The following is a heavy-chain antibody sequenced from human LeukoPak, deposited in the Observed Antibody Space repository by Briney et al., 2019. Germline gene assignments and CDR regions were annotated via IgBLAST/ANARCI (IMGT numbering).Heavy chain of an antibody. CDR3: AKFGGSALVLRFLEWLLGAFDI. CDR1: GFTFSSYA. D-gene: IGHD3-3*01. Sequence: GGSLRLSCAASGFTFSSYAMSWVRQAPGKGLEWVSAISGSGGSTYYADSVKGRFTISRDNSKNTLYLQMNSLRAEDTAVYYCAKFGGSALVLRFLEWLLGAFDIWGQGTMVTVSS. V-gene: IGHV3-23*01. J-gene: IGHJ3*02. CDR2: ISGSGGST.